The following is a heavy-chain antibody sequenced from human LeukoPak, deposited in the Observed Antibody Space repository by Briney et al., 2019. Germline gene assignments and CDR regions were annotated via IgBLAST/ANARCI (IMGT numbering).Heavy chain of an antibody. CDR3: ALGYYDSSGYFDY. V-gene: IGHV1-2*02. Sequence: ASVKVSCKASGYTFTDYYMHWVRQAPGQGLEWMGWINPNSGGTNYAQKFQGRVTMTRDTSISTAYMELSRLRSDDTAVYYCALGYYDSSGYFDYWGQGTLVTVSS. CDR1: GYTFTDYY. D-gene: IGHD3-22*01. J-gene: IGHJ4*02. CDR2: INPNSGGT.